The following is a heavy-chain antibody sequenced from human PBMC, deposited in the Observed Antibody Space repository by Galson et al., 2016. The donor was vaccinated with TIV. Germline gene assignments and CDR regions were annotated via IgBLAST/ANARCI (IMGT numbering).Heavy chain of an antibody. CDR2: ISGSGGAV. CDR1: GFTFSSHY. D-gene: IGHD2-2*01. V-gene: IGHV3-48*01. J-gene: IGHJ4*02. Sequence: SLRLPCAASGFTFSSHYMYWVRQAPGKGLEWISSISGSGGAVYYADFVKDRFTISRDNSKNALYVQINNLRAEDTAVYYCASRDIAVIPAAIVFDYWGQGTLVTVSS. CDR3: ASRDIAVIPAAIVFDY.